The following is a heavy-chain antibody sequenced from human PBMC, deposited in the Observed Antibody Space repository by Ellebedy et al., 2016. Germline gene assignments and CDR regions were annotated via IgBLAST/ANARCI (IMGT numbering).Heavy chain of an antibody. Sequence: GGSLRLSCAASGFTFDDYAMHWVRQAPGKGLEWVSGISWNSGSIGYADSVKGRFTISRDNAKNSLYLQMNSLRAEDTASYYCAKDMSRFLEWPPAYGMDVWGQGTTVTVSS. V-gene: IGHV3-9*01. J-gene: IGHJ6*02. CDR3: AKDMSRFLEWPPAYGMDV. CDR1: GFTFDDYA. CDR2: ISWNSGSI. D-gene: IGHD3-3*01.